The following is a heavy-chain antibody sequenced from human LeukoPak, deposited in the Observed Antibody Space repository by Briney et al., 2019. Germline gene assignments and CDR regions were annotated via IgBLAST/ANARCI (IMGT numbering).Heavy chain of an antibody. J-gene: IGHJ4*02. CDR3: ARDPYYDYVWGSYREYYFDY. CDR2: ISSSSSYI. Sequence: KPGGSLRLSCAASGFTFSSYSMNWVRQAPGKGLEWVSSISSSSSYIYYADSVKGRFTIFRDNAKNSLYLQMNSLRAEDTAVYYCARDPYYDYVWGSYREYYFDYWGQGTLVTVSS. V-gene: IGHV3-21*01. D-gene: IGHD3-16*02. CDR1: GFTFSSYS.